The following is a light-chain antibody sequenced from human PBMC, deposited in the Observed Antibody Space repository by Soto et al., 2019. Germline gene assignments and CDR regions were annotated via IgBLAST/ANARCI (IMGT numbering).Light chain of an antibody. V-gene: IGKV1-8*01. CDR1: QGLLHINGYNY. CDR2: AAS. CDR3: QQYYDWTIT. J-gene: IGKJ5*01. Sequence: ILVTQSPVSLPVTPGEPAAISCRASQGLLHINGYNYLDWYQQKPGKAPKLLIYAASTLQSGVPSRFSDSGSGTDFTLTISSLQSEDFAVYYCQQYYDWTITFGQGTRLEIK.